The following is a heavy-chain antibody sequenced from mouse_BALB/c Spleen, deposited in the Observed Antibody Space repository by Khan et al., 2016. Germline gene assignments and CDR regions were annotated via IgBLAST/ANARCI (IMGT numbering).Heavy chain of an antibody. CDR2: IDPDNDGT. J-gene: IGHJ3*01. CDR1: GYTFSRYV. CDR3: VRPFGDCFAY. V-gene: IGHV1S136*01. Sequence: VQLQQSGPELVKPGASVKMSCNASGYTFSRYVMHWVKQKPGQGLEWIGYIDPDNDGTKYNEKFKGKATLTSDKSSNTAYMDLSSLTSEDSAVYYCVRPFGDCFAYWGQGTLVTVSA.